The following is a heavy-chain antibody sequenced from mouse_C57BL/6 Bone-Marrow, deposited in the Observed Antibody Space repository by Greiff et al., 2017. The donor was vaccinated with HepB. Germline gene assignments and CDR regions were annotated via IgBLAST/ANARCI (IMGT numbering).Heavy chain of an antibody. CDR1: GFTFSDYG. CDR2: ISSGSSTI. CDR3: ARGCYYYGSWFAY. Sequence: EVQVVESGGGLVKPGGSLKLSCAASGFTFSDYGMHWVRQAPEKGLEWVAYISSGSSTIYYADTVKGRFTISRDNAKNTLFLQMTSLRSEDTAMYYCARGCYYYGSWFAYWGQGTRVTVSA. V-gene: IGHV5-17*01. D-gene: IGHD1-1*01. J-gene: IGHJ3*01.